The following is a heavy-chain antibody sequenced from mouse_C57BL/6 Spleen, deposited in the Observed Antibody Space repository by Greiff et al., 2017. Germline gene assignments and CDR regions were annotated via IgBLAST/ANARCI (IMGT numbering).Heavy chain of an antibody. CDR1: GYAFSSSW. CDR3: ARGIDDYDPSYAMDY. V-gene: IGHV1-82*01. J-gene: IGHJ4*01. Sequence: VQLQQSGPELVKPGASVKISCTASGYAFSSSWMNWVQQRPGKGLEWIGRIYPGDGDTNYNGKFKGKATLTADKSSSPAYMQLSSLTSEDSAVYFCARGIDDYDPSYAMDYWGQGTSLTVSS. CDR2: IYPGDGDT. D-gene: IGHD2-4*01.